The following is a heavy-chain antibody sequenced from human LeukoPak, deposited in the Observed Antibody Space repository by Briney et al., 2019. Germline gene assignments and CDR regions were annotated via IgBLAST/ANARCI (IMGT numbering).Heavy chain of an antibody. D-gene: IGHD4-11*01. Sequence: GGSLRLSCAASGFTVSSNHMSWVRQAPGKGLEWVSLIYSGGSTYYADSVKGRFTISRDNSKNTLYLQMNSLRAEDSAVYYWARRSNYAGGYWGQGTLVTVSS. CDR3: ARRSNYAGGY. CDR2: IYSGGST. CDR1: GFTVSSNH. V-gene: IGHV3-53*01. J-gene: IGHJ4*02.